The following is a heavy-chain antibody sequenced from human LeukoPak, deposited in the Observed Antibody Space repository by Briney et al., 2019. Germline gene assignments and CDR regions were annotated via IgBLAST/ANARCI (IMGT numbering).Heavy chain of an antibody. D-gene: IGHD6-19*01. J-gene: IGHJ4*02. Sequence: GGSLRLSCAGPGFSFSSYGMHWVRQAPGKGLEWMAFIRSDGSNKYHADSVKGRFTISRDNSKNTLYLQMNTLRAEDTAVYYCARILDSAWGELGYWGQGTLVTVSS. CDR2: IRSDGSNK. CDR1: GFSFSSYG. V-gene: IGHV3-30*02. CDR3: ARILDSAWGELGY.